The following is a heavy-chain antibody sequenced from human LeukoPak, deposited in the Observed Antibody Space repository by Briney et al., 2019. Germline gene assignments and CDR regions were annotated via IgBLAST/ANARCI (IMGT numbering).Heavy chain of an antibody. V-gene: IGHV4-61*02. Sequence: SQTLSLTCTVSGGSISSGSYYWSWIRQPAGKGLEWIGRIYTSGSSNYNPSLKSRVTISVDTSNNQFSLKLSSVTAADTAMYYCARGQVVPAAFSFYYYYYMDVWAKGPRSPSP. CDR1: GGSISSGSYY. CDR2: IYTSGSS. D-gene: IGHD2-2*01. J-gene: IGHJ6*03. CDR3: ARGQVVPAAFSFYYYYYMDV.